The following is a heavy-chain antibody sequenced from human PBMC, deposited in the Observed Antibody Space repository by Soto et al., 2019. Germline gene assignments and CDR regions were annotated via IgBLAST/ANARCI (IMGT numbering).Heavy chain of an antibody. V-gene: IGHV3-33*05. CDR2: TSYDGSNK. D-gene: IGHD3-16*01. CDR3: ARWGTTGGLDV. Sequence: ESGGGVVQPGTSLRLSCVGSGFTFRSYVIHWVRQAPGKGLEWVALTSYDGSNKDYGDSVKGRFTISRGNSRNTVDLQMDSLRREDTALYYCARWGTTGGLDVWGQGTLVSVSS. J-gene: IGHJ1*01. CDR1: GFTFRSYV.